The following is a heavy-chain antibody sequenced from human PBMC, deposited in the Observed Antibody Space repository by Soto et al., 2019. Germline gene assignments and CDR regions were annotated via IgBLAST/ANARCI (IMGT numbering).Heavy chain of an antibody. CDR1: GYSFTSND. Sequence: ASVKVSCKASGYSFTSNDINGVRQAPGQGLEWMGWRNPNSGNTGYAQKFQVRVTMTRNTSISTAYMELSSLRSEDTAVYYCAREYVVPAAGPYVYGMDVWGQGTTVTVSS. V-gene: IGHV1-8*01. D-gene: IGHD2-2*01. CDR2: RNPNSGNT. J-gene: IGHJ6*02. CDR3: AREYVVPAAGPYVYGMDV.